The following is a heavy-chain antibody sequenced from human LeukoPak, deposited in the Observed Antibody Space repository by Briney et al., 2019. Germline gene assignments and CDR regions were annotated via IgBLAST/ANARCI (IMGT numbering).Heavy chain of an antibody. CDR1: GFTFSSYA. CDR2: ISGSGDNT. Sequence: GGSLRLSCAASGFTFSSYAMSWVRQAPGKGLEWVSGISGSGDNTYYADPVKGRFTISGDNSKNTLYVQVSSLGTEDTAAYYCAKGSYYDSSGSFYFDYWGQGTLVTVSS. CDR3: AKGSYYDSSGSFYFDY. V-gene: IGHV3-23*01. J-gene: IGHJ4*02. D-gene: IGHD3-22*01.